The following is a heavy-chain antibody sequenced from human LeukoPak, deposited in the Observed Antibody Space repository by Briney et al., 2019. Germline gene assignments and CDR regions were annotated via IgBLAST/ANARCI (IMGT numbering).Heavy chain of an antibody. CDR3: ARDIVEMATINPYYFDY. J-gene: IGHJ4*02. CDR1: GFTFSSYG. Sequence: GGSLRLSCAASGFTFSSYGMHWVRQAPGKGLEWVAFIRSDGNYKYYADSVKGRFTISRDNAKNSLYLQMNSLRAEDTAVYYCARDIVEMATINPYYFDYWGQGTLVTVSS. V-gene: IGHV3-30*02. D-gene: IGHD5-24*01. CDR2: IRSDGNYK.